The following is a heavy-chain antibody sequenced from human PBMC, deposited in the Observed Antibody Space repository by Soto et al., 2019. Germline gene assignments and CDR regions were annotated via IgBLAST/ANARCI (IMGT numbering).Heavy chain of an antibody. Sequence: QVQLVQSGAEVKKPGASVKVSCKASGYTFTSYYMHWVRQAPGQGLEWMGIINPSGGSTSYAQKFQGRVTMTRDTSTSTVYMELSSLRSEYTAVYYCASQSIMITFGGVIPDDAFDIRGQGTMVTVAS. D-gene: IGHD3-16*02. V-gene: IGHV1-46*01. CDR3: ASQSIMITFGGVIPDDAFDI. J-gene: IGHJ3*02. CDR2: INPSGGST. CDR1: GYTFTSYY.